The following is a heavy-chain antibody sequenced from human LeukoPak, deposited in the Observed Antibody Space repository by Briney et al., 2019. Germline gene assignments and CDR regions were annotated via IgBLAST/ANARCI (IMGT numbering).Heavy chain of an antibody. CDR3: ARGPYCSGGSCYWFDP. CDR2: INPNSGGT. V-gene: IGHV1-2*02. J-gene: IGHJ5*02. CDR1: GYTFTGYY. Sequence: ASVKVSCKASGYTFTGYYMHWVRQAPGQGLEWMGWINPNSGGTSYAQKFQGRVTMTRDMSTSTVYMELSSLRSEDTAVYYCARGPYCSGGSCYWFDPWGQGTLVTVSS. D-gene: IGHD2-15*01.